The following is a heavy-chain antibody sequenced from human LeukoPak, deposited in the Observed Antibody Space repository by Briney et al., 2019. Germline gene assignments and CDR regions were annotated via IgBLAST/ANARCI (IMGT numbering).Heavy chain of an antibody. CDR3: ARSDWFDP. J-gene: IGHJ5*02. CDR2: SKGDGSST. V-gene: IGHV3-74*01. CDR1: AGTFGGHW. Sequence: GGSLRLSCAASAGTFGGHWMHWVRQAPGKGLVWVSRSKGDGSSTSYADSVKGRFTISRDNAKNMLYLQMNSLRAEDTAVYYCARSDWFDPWGQGTLVTVSS.